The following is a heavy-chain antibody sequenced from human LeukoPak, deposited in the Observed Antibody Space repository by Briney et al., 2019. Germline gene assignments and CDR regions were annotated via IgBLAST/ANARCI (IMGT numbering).Heavy chain of an antibody. V-gene: IGHV3-30-3*01. Sequence: GGSLRLSCAASGFTFSSYAMHWVRQAPGKGLEWVAVISYDGSNKYYADSVKGRFTISRDNSKNTLYLQMNSQRAEDTAVYYCASSVAGPFDYWGQGTLVTVSS. CDR3: ASSVAGPFDY. J-gene: IGHJ4*02. CDR2: ISYDGSNK. D-gene: IGHD6-19*01. CDR1: GFTFSSYA.